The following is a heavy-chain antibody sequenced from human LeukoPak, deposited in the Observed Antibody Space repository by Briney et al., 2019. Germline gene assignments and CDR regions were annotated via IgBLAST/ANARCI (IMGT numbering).Heavy chain of an antibody. J-gene: IGHJ4*02. CDR2: IKQDGSEK. CDR1: GFTFSNYG. CDR3: ARDGPYVGSGLGFDY. D-gene: IGHD1-14*01. Sequence: GGSLRLSCAASGFTFSNYGLSWVRQAPGKGLEWVANIKQDGSEKFYVDSVKGRFTISRDNAKNSLYLQMNSLRAEDTAVYYCARDGPYVGSGLGFDYWGQGTLVTVSS. V-gene: IGHV3-7*01.